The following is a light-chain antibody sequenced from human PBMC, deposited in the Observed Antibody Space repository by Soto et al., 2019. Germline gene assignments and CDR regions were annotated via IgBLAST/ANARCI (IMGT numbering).Light chain of an antibody. Sequence: EVVLTQSPGTLSLSPGERATLSCRASQSVSSTYLAWYQQKPGQAPRLLIYGVSTRATGIPDRFSGSGSGTDFTLTISRLEPEDSARYSCQQYDTSPPTFGQGTKVEVK. CDR1: QSVSSTY. J-gene: IGKJ1*01. V-gene: IGKV3-20*01. CDR2: GVS. CDR3: QQYDTSPPT.